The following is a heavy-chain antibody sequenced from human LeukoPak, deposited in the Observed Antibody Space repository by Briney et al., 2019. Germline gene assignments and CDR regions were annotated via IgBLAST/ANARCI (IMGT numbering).Heavy chain of an antibody. CDR1: GFTFSGYW. D-gene: IGHD5-18*01. Sequence: GGSLRLSCAASGFTFSGYWMSWVRQAPGKGLEWVANIKPDGSEKYYVDSVKGRFTISRDNAKNSLYLQMNGLRAEDTAVYYCARDRIQLWSHDYWGQGTLVTVSP. CDR2: IKPDGSEK. V-gene: IGHV3-7*04. J-gene: IGHJ4*02. CDR3: ARDRIQLWSHDY.